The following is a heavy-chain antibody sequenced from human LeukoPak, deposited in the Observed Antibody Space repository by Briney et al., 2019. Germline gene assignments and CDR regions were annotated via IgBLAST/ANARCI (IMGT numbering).Heavy chain of an antibody. D-gene: IGHD6-19*01. J-gene: IGHJ4*02. CDR2: ISSSSGYM. V-gene: IGHV3-21*01. Sequence: GGSLRPSCAASGFTFSNHAMNWVRQAPGKGLEWVSSISSSSGYMYYANSVKGRFTISRDNAKNSLYLQMNSLRAEDTAVYYCARDEHSSGGTGKWGQGTLVTVSS. CDR1: GFTFSNHA. CDR3: ARDEHSSGGTGK.